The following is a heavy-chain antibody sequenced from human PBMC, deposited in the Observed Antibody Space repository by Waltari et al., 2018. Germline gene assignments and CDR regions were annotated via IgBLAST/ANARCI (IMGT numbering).Heavy chain of an antibody. CDR1: GFNVSNNY. D-gene: IGHD2-2*01. CDR2: IYSGGIT. CDR3: ARAALSGRGSLYYFDY. Sequence: EVQLVESGGGLIQPGGSLRLSCAASGFNVSNNYMSWVRKAPGKGLELVLGIYSGGITYYAASVKGRFTIPRDNSKNTLYLQMASLRAEDTAVYYWARAALSGRGSLYYFDYWGQGTLVTVSS. J-gene: IGHJ4*02. V-gene: IGHV3-53*01.